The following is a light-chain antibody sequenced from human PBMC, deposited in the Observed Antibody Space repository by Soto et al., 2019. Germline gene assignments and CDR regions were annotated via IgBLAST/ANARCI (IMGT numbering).Light chain of an antibody. J-gene: IGKJ4*01. V-gene: IGKV3-11*01. CDR2: DAS. CDR3: QQRSNWPLT. CDR1: QSVSSY. Sequence: EIVLTQSPATLSLSPGERATLSCRASQSVSSYVAWYQQKPGQSPRLLIYDASNRATGIPARFSGSGSGTDFTLTISSLEPEDFGVYYCQQRSNWPLTFGGGTKVEIK.